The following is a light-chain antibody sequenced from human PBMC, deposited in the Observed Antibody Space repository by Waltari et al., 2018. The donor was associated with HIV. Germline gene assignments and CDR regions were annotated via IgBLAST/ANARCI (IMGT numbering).Light chain of an antibody. J-gene: IGLJ3*02. Sequence: SSELTQDPAVSVALGPSIRITCQVDSLRNYYARWYQQKPGQAPLLVLYGRNDRPSGIPDRFSGSKSGNTSSLTISGVQAEDEADYYCNSRDSSGNLWVFGGGTKLTVL. CDR3: NSRDSSGNLWV. CDR2: GRN. CDR1: SLRNYY. V-gene: IGLV3-19*01.